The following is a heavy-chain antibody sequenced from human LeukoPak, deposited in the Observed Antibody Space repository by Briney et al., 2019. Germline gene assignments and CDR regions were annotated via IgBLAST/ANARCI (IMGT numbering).Heavy chain of an antibody. CDR1: GGSFSGYY. CDR3: ARDGFSAVAGMDWFDP. Sequence: SETLSLTCAVYGGSFSGYYWSWIRKPPGKGLEWIGEINHSGSTNYNPSLKSRVTISVDTSKNQFSLKLSSVTAADTAVYYCARDGFSAVAGMDWFDPWGQGTLVTVSS. V-gene: IGHV4-34*01. D-gene: IGHD6-19*01. J-gene: IGHJ5*02. CDR2: INHSGST.